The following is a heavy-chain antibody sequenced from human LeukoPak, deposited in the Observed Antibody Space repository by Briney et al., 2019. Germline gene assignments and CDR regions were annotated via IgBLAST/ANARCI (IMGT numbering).Heavy chain of an antibody. D-gene: IGHD2-21*02. CDR1: GYTFTGYY. V-gene: IGHV1-2*02. Sequence: GASVKVSCKASGYTFTGYYMHWVRQAPGQRLEGMGWINPNSGGTNYEQKFQRRVTMTRDTSISTAYMELSRLRSDDTAVYYCAREAYCGCDCPAGTFDPWGQGTLVTVCS. CDR3: AREAYCGCDCPAGTFDP. CDR2: INPNSGGT. J-gene: IGHJ5*02.